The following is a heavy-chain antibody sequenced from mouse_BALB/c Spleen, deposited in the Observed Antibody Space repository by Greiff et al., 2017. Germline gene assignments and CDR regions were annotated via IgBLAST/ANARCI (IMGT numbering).Heavy chain of an antibody. Sequence: EVQGVESGPELVKPGASVKMSCKASGYTFTSYVMHWVKQKPGQGLEWIGYINPYNDGTKYNEKFKGKATLTSDKSSSTAYMELSSLTSEDSAVYYCARKSTMITTNAMDYWGQGTSVTVSS. CDR1: GYTFTSYV. V-gene: IGHV1-14*01. J-gene: IGHJ4*01. D-gene: IGHD2-4*01. CDR2: INPYNDGT. CDR3: ARKSTMITTNAMDY.